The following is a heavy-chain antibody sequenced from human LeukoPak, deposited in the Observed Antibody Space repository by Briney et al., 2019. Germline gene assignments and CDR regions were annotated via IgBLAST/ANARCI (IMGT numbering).Heavy chain of an antibody. J-gene: IGHJ4*02. Sequence: HPGGSLRLSCAASGFTFSSYEMNWVRQAPGKGLEWVSYISSSGSTIYYADSVKGRFTISRDNAKNSLYLQMNSLRTEDTALYYCAKDPSSSSWYYFDYWGQGTLVTVSS. CDR1: GFTFSSYE. CDR3: AKDPSSSSWYYFDY. D-gene: IGHD6-13*01. CDR2: ISSSGSTI. V-gene: IGHV3-48*03.